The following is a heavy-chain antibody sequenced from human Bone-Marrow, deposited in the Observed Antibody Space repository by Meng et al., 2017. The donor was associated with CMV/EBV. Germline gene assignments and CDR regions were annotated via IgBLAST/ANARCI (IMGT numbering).Heavy chain of an antibody. CDR3: ARLRGYSGYVDY. V-gene: IGHV4-39*01. Sequence: GSLRLSCTVSGGSISSSSYYWGWIRQPPGKGLEWIGSIYYSGSTYYNPSLKSRVTISVDTSKNQFSLKLSSVTAADTAVYYCARLRGYSGYVDYWGQGTLVTVSS. D-gene: IGHD5-12*01. CDR1: GGSISSSSYY. J-gene: IGHJ4*02. CDR2: IYYSGST.